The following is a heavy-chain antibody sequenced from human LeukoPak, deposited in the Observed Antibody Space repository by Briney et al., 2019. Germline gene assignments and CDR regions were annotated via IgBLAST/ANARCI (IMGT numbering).Heavy chain of an antibody. CDR3: ASGPPFLKYFEY. CDR2: FSGSGGSP. D-gene: IGHD3-3*01. CDR1: GYSFTSYW. Sequence: GESLKISCKGSGYSFTSYWIGWVRQAPGKGPEWVSAFSGSGGSPYYADFVKGRFTISRDNSKNALYLQMHSLRAEDTALYYCASGPPFLKYFEYWGQGTLVTVSS. V-gene: IGHV3-23*01. J-gene: IGHJ4*02.